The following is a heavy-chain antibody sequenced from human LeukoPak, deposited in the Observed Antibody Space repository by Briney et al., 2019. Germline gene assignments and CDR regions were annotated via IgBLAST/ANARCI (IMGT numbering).Heavy chain of an antibody. D-gene: IGHD1-7*01. CDR2: ISGSGTGT. CDR1: GFTFSSSA. V-gene: IGHV3-23*01. J-gene: IGHJ4*02. CDR3: AKEGGTGTRFDY. Sequence: GGSLRLSCAASGFTFSSSAMGWVRQAPGKGLYWVSAISGSGTGTYYADSVKGRFTISRDNSKNTLYLQMNSLRAEDTAVYYCAKEGGTGTRFDYWGQGTLVTVSS.